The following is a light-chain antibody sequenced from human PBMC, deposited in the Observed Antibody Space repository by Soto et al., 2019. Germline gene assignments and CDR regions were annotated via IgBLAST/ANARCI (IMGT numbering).Light chain of an antibody. CDR1: QSVSSY. Sequence: EIVLTQSPATLSLSPEERATLSCRASQSVSSYFAWYQQKPGQAPRLLIYDASNRATGIPARFSGSGSGTDFTLTISSLEPEDVAVYYCQQRGNWPLPFGQGTKVEIK. CDR2: DAS. V-gene: IGKV3-11*01. CDR3: QQRGNWPLP. J-gene: IGKJ1*01.